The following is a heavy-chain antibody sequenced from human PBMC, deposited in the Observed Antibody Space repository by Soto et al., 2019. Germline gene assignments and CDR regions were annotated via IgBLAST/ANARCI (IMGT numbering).Heavy chain of an antibody. CDR2: INGRDGAI. Sequence: LGRSCAGSGFSFRVYSMNWVRQAPGKGLEWVSYINGRDGAINYVDSVKGRFTISIDIAKNSLYLQMNSLRDEDTAVYFCARDHLWAFDYWGQGVLVTVSS. D-gene: IGHD3-3*02. CDR3: ARDHLWAFDY. V-gene: IGHV3-48*02. CDR1: GFSFRVYS. J-gene: IGHJ4*02.